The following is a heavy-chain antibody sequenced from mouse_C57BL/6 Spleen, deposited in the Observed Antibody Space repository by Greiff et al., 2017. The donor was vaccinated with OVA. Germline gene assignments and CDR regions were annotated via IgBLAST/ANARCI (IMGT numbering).Heavy chain of an antibody. V-gene: IGHV1-80*01. CDR3: ARGGYGNYFDY. D-gene: IGHD2-10*02. CDR2: IYPGDGDT. J-gene: IGHJ2*01. CDR1: GYAFSSYW. Sequence: QVQLQQSGAELVKPGASVKISCKASGYAFSSYWMNWVKQRPGKGLEWIGQIYPGDGDTNSNGKFKGKATLTADKSSSTAYMQLSSLTSEDSAVYFCARGGYGNYFDYWGQGTTLTVSS.